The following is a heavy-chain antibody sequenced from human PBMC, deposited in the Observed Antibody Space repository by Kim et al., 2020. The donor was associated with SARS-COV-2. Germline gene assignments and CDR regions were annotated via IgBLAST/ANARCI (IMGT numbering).Heavy chain of an antibody. J-gene: IGHJ4*02. CDR1: RFTFSSYG. CDR3: AKNRYSGTFYGPFDY. Sequence: GGARRRTGAGARFTFSSYGRHWVRQAPGKGLEWVAIISYDGSNEYYADSVKGRFIISRDNSKNTLYLQMNSLRAEDTAVYYCAKNRYSGTFYGPFDYWGQGTLVTVSS. D-gene: IGHD5-12*01. CDR2: ISYDGSNE. V-gene: IGHV3-30*18.